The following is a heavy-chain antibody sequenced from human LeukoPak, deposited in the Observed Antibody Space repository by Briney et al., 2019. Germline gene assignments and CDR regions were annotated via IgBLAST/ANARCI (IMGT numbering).Heavy chain of an antibody. CDR2: IIPIFGTA. Sequence: SVKVSCKASGGTFGSYAISWVRQAPGQGLEWMGGIIPIFGTANYAQKFQGRVTITADKSTSTAYMELSSLRSEDTAVYYCAFDVWGSYRYARLGYWGQGTLVTVSS. D-gene: IGHD3-16*02. V-gene: IGHV1-69*06. CDR3: AFDVWGSYRYARLGY. CDR1: GGTFGSYA. J-gene: IGHJ4*02.